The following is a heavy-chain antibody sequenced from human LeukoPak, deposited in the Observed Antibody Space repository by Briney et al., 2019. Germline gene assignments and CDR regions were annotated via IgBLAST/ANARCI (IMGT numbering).Heavy chain of an antibody. CDR3: AKDIVELDSSGWHPFYVNFDY. Sequence: GASVKVSCKASGYTFTSYGISWVRQAPGQGLEWMGWISAYNGNTNYAQKLQGRVTMTTDTSTSTAYMELRSLRSDDTAVYYCAKDIVELDSSGWHPFYVNFDYWGQGTLVTVSS. CDR2: ISAYNGNT. J-gene: IGHJ4*02. D-gene: IGHD6-19*01. V-gene: IGHV1-18*01. CDR1: GYTFTSYG.